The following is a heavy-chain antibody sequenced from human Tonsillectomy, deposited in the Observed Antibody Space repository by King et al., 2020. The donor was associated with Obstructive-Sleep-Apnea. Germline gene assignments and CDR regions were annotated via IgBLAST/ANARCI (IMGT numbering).Heavy chain of an antibody. CDR3: ARPPPNSRGGYFDL. J-gene: IGHJ2*01. V-gene: IGHV5-51*01. CDR1: GYSFTSYW. Sequence: VQLVQSGAEVKKPGESLKISCQGSGYSFTSYWIGWVRQMPGKGLEWMGIIYPGDSATRYSPSFQGQVTISADKSIITAYLQWSSLQAPDTAMYYCARPPPNSRGGYFDLWGRGTLVTVSS. CDR2: IYPGDSAT. D-gene: IGHD2-21*01.